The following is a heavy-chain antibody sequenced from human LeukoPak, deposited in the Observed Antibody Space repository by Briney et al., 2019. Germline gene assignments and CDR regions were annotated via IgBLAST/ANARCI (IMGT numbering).Heavy chain of an antibody. CDR2: IYYSGST. D-gene: IGHD5-24*01. Sequence: PSQTLSLTCTVSGGSIHSGDYYWSWIRQPPGKGLEWIGYIYYSGSTHYNPSLKSRVSISLDTSKNQFSLKLTSVTAADTAVYYCARRDGYESFQHWGQGTLVIVSS. CDR1: GGSIHSGDYY. CDR3: ARRDGYESFQH. J-gene: IGHJ1*01. V-gene: IGHV4-30-4*01.